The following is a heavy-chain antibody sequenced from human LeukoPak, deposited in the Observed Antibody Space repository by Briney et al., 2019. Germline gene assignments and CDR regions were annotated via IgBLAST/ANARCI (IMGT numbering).Heavy chain of an antibody. J-gene: IGHJ4*02. CDR1: GFSFSTYA. Sequence: PGGSLRLSCAASGFSFSTYAMHWVRQAPGKGLEYVSAISSNGGSTYYANSVKGRFTISRDNSKNTLYLQMGSLRAEDMAVYYCARQYCSSTSCTFDYRGQGTLVTVSS. CDR3: ARQYCSSTSCTFDY. CDR2: ISSNGGST. D-gene: IGHD2-2*01. V-gene: IGHV3-64*01.